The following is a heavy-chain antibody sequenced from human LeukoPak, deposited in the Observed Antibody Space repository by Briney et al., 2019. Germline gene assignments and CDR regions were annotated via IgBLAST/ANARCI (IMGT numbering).Heavy chain of an antibody. Sequence: GGSLRLSCAASGFTFSGYSMNWVRQAPGKGLEWVASIDRSSTYIYYADLLKGRFTISRDNAKNSLYLQMNSLRAEDTAVYYCARYCGSENYCISYWGQGTLVTVSS. D-gene: IGHD3-10*01. J-gene: IGHJ4*01. V-gene: IGHV3-21*01. CDR3: ARYCGSENYCISY. CDR2: IDRSSTYI. CDR1: GFTFSGYS.